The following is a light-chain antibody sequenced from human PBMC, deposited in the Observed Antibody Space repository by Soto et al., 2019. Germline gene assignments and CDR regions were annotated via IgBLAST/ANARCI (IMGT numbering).Light chain of an antibody. V-gene: IGKV3-15*01. CDR3: QQYGNSPIT. Sequence: EIVMTQSPATLSVSPGERATLSCRASQSVRSNLAWYQQKPGQSPRLLIYGASTRATGIPARFSGNGSGTQFTLTISSLQSEDFAVYYCQQYGNSPITFGQGTRLEIK. CDR1: QSVRSN. CDR2: GAS. J-gene: IGKJ5*01.